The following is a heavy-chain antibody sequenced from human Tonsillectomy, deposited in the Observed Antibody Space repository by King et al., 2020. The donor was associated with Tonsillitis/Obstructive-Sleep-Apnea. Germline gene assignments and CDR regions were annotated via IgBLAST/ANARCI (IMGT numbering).Heavy chain of an antibody. CDR2: ISPNRDGA. J-gene: IGHJ4*02. V-gene: IGHV1-2*06. D-gene: IGHD4-11*01. Sequence: VQLVESGAEVKEPGASVKVSCKASGYSFNAYYMHWVRQAPGQGLEWMGRISPNRDGAPYPQKFQGRVAMTRDASLSTVYMELSRLTSEDTAVYYCARGQGDYSFDFWGQGTLVTVSS. CDR3: ARGQGDYSFDF. CDR1: GYSFNAYY.